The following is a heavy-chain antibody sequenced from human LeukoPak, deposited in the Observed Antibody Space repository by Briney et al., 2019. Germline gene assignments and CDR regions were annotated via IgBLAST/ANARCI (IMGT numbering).Heavy chain of an antibody. D-gene: IGHD5-18*01. CDR1: GYTFTSYG. CDR3: ARVIVDTAMATTVWFDP. J-gene: IGHJ5*02. CDR2: ISAYNGNT. Sequence: GASVKVSCKASGYTFTSYGISWVRQAPGQGLEWMGWISAYNGNTNYAQKLQGRVTMTTDTSTSTAYMELRSLRSDDTAVYYCARVIVDTAMATTVWFDPWGQGTLVTVSS. V-gene: IGHV1-18*01.